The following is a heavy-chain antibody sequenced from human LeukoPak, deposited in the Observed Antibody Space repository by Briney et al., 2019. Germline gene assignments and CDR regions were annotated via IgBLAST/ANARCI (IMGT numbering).Heavy chain of an antibody. Sequence: GGSLRLSCAASGFTFSDYYMSWIRQAPGKGLEWVSYISSSGSTIYYADSVKGRFTISRDNAKNSLYLQMNSLRAEDTAVYYCARVESSAVGNYYYYMDVWGKGTTVTISS. CDR3: ARVESSAVGNYYYYMDV. CDR2: ISSSGSTI. D-gene: IGHD3-22*01. CDR1: GFTFSDYY. J-gene: IGHJ6*03. V-gene: IGHV3-11*01.